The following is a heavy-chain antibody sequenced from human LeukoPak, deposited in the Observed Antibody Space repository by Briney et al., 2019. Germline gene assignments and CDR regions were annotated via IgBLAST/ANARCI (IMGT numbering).Heavy chain of an antibody. J-gene: IGHJ4*02. Sequence: ASVKVSCKASGYTFTSYGISWVRQAPGQGLEWMGWISAYNGNTNYAQKLQGRVTMTTDTSTSTAYMELRSLRSDDTAVYYCARVPVGYCSSTSCSPGVYYFDYWGQGTLVTVSS. D-gene: IGHD2-2*01. CDR2: ISAYNGNT. CDR1: GYTFTSYG. V-gene: IGHV1-18*01. CDR3: ARVPVGYCSSTSCSPGVYYFDY.